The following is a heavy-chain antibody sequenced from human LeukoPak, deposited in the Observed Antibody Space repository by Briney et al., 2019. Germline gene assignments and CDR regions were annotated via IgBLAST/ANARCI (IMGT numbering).Heavy chain of an antibody. CDR3: ARDRYYYGSGSSVGWFDP. CDR2: IYYSGST. J-gene: IGHJ5*02. CDR1: GGSISSYY. Sequence: SETLSLTCTVSGGSISSYYWSWIRQPPGKGLEWIGYIYYSGSTYYNPSLKSRVTISVDTSKNQFSLKLSSVTAADTAVYYCARDRYYYGSGSSVGWFDPWGQGTLVTVSS. D-gene: IGHD3-10*01. V-gene: IGHV4-59*12.